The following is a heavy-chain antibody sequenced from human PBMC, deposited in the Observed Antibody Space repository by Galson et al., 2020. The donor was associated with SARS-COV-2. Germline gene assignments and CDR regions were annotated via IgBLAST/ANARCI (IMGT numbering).Heavy chain of an antibody. CDR3: AKQLGCSSGWYELGYYYYGMDV. CDR1: GFTFDDYT. Sequence: GGSLRPSCAASGFTFDDYTMHWVRQALGKGLVWISLISWDAASTSNADSAKGRFTISRANSKNSLYLQMNSLRTEDTALYYCAKQLGCSSGWYELGYYYYGMDVWGQGSTVTVSS. V-gene: IGHV3-43*01. CDR2: ISWDAAST. D-gene: IGHD6-19*01. J-gene: IGHJ6*02.